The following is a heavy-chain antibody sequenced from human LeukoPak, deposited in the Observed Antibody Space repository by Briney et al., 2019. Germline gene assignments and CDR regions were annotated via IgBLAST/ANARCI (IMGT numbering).Heavy chain of an antibody. J-gene: IGHJ4*02. D-gene: IGHD1-26*01. CDR1: GFTFSSYA. CDR3: ARDSRRGSPDYLDY. Sequence: PGRSLRLSCAASGFTFSSYAMHWVRQAPGKGLEWVAVISYDGSNKYYADSVKGRFTISRDGSKSTLYLEMSSLRDEDTAVYYCARDSRRGSPDYLDYWGQGTLVTVSS. CDR2: ISYDGSNK. V-gene: IGHV3-30*04.